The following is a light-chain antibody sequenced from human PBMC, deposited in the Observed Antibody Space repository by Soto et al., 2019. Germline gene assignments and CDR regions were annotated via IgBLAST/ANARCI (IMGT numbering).Light chain of an antibody. CDR1: QGISSW. CDR3: QQYNSYPWT. V-gene: IGKV1-5*03. Sequence: DIQMTQSPSTLSASLGDRVTITCRASQGISSWLAWYHQKPGKAPKLLIYKASTLESGVPSNFSGSGSGTEFTLTISSLQPEDFATYYCQQYNSYPWTIGQGTKVDI. CDR2: KAS. J-gene: IGKJ1*01.